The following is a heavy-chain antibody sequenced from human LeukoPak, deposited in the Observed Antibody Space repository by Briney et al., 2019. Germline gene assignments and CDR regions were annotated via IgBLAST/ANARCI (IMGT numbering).Heavy chain of an antibody. D-gene: IGHD3-10*01. J-gene: IGHJ3*01. V-gene: IGHV3-33*08. CDR3: ARGIYGSGRGHFFDF. CDR1: GFTFSSYG. CDR2: IWNDGSNK. Sequence: GRSLRLSCAASGFTFSSYGMHWVRQAPGKGLEWVAVIWNDGSNKYYADSVKGRFTISRDNSKNTLYLQMNSLRAEDTAVYYCARGIYGSGRGHFFDFWGQGTMVTVSS.